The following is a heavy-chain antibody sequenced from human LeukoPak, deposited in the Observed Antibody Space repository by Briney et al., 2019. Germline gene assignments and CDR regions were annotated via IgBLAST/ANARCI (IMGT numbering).Heavy chain of an antibody. CDR3: ARMEQWLTHYFDY. D-gene: IGHD6-19*01. V-gene: IGHV4-39*07. J-gene: IGHJ4*02. CDR2: IYHSGST. CDR1: GGSISSSSYY. Sequence: SETLSLTCTVSGGSISSSSYYWGWIRQPPGKGLEWIGSIYHSGSTYYNPSLKSRVTISVDTSKNQFSLKLSSVTAADTAVYYCARMEQWLTHYFDYWGQGTLVTVSS.